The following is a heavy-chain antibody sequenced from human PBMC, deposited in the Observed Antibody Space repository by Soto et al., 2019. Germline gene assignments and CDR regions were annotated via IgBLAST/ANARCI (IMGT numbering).Heavy chain of an antibody. D-gene: IGHD2-8*02. V-gene: IGHV3-30-3*01. CDR2: ISYDGSNK. CDR1: GFTFSSYA. Sequence: GGSLRLSCAASGFTFSSYAMHWVRQAPGKGLEWVAVISYDGSNKYYADSVKGRFTISRDNSKNTLYLQMNSLRAEDTAVYYCARGTGGYFDYWGQGTLVTVSS. J-gene: IGHJ4*02. CDR3: ARGTGGYFDY.